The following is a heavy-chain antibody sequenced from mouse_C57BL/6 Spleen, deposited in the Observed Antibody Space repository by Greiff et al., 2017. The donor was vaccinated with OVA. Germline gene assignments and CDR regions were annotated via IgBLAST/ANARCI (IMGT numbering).Heavy chain of an antibody. CDR3: ARDGVLDY. CDR2: IYPGDGDT. V-gene: IGHV1-82*01. CDR1: GYAFSSSW. D-gene: IGHD1-1*02. Sequence: QVQLQQSGPELVKPGASVKISCKASGYAFSSSWMNWLKQRPGKGLEWIGRIYPGDGDTNYNGKFKGKATLTADKSSSTAYMQLSSLTSEDSAVYFCARDGVLDYWGQGTTLTVSS. J-gene: IGHJ2*01.